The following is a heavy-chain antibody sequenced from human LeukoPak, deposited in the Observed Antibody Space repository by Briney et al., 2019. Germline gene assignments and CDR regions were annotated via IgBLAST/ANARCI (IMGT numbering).Heavy chain of an antibody. V-gene: IGHV3-23*01. CDR1: GFTFSSYA. Sequence: GGSLRLSCAASGFTFSSYAMSWVRQAPGKGLEWVSAISGRGGSTYYADSVKGRFTISRDNSKNTLYLQMNSLRAEDTAVYYCAKDPRWFGEGWFDPWGQGTLVTVSS. J-gene: IGHJ5*02. D-gene: IGHD3-10*01. CDR2: ISGRGGST. CDR3: AKDPRWFGEGWFDP.